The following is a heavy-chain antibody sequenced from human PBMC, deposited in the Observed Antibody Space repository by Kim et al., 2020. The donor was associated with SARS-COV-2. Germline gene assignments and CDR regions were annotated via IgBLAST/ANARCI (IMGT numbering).Heavy chain of an antibody. J-gene: IGHJ4*02. D-gene: IGHD4-4*01. V-gene: IGHV4-59*13. Sequence: SETLSLTCTVSGGSISSYYWSWIRQPPGKGLEWIGYIYYSGSTNYNPSLKSRVTISVDTSKNQFSLKLSSVTAADTAVYYCARDSDGYSPYYFDYWGQGTLVTVSS. CDR1: GGSISSYY. CDR2: IYYSGST. CDR3: ARDSDGYSPYYFDY.